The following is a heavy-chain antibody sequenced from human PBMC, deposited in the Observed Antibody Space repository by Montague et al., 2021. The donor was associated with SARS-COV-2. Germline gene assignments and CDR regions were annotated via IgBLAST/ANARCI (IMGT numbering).Heavy chain of an antibody. Sequence: SETLSLTCIVSGGSVSSGSYYWSWIRQPPGKGLEWIGYIYYSGSTNYNPSLKSRVTISVDTSKNQFSLKLSSVTAADTAVYYCARDPWRITIFGVVTGYGMDDWGQGTPVTVSS. D-gene: IGHD3-3*01. CDR2: IYYSGST. CDR1: GGSVSSGSYY. J-gene: IGHJ6*02. CDR3: ARDPWRITIFGVVTGYGMDD. V-gene: IGHV4-61*01.